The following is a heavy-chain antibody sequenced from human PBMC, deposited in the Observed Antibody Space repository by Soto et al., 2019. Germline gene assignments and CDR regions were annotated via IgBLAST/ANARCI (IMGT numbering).Heavy chain of an antibody. V-gene: IGHV5-51*01. D-gene: IGHD2-15*01. J-gene: IGHJ1*01. CDR1: GYSFTSYW. CDR3: ARTEGYCSGGSCHHEYFQH. CDR2: IYPGDSDT. Sequence: GESLKISCKGSGYSFTSYWIGWVRQMPGKGLEWMGIIYPGDSDTRYSPSFQGQVTISADKSISTAYLQWSSLKASDTAMYYCARTEGYCSGGSCHHEYFQHWGQGTLVPVSS.